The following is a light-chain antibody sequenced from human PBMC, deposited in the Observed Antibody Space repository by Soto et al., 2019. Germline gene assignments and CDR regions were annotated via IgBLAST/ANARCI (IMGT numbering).Light chain of an antibody. CDR1: SSDVGGYEY. J-gene: IGLJ2*01. CDR3: SSYEGSNNV. Sequence: QSALTQPPSASGSPGQSVTISCTGTSSDVGGYEYVSWYQQHPGRAPKLMIYEVTKRPSGVPDRFSGSKSGNTASLTVSGLQTEDEADYYCSSYEGSNNVFGGGTKLTVL. CDR2: EVT. V-gene: IGLV2-8*01.